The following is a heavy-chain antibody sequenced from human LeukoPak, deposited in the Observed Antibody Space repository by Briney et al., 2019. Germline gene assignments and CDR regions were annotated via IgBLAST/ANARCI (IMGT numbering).Heavy chain of an antibody. D-gene: IGHD3-22*01. V-gene: IGHV1-69*05. J-gene: IGHJ4*02. CDR2: IIPIFGTA. Sequence: EASVKVSCKASGGTFSSYAISWVRQAPGQGLEWMGRIIPIFGTANYAQKFQGRVTITTDESTSTAYMELSSLRSEDTAVYYCARAADSSGYYAGNYFDYWGQGTLVTVSS. CDR3: ARAADSSGYYAGNYFDY. CDR1: GGTFSSYA.